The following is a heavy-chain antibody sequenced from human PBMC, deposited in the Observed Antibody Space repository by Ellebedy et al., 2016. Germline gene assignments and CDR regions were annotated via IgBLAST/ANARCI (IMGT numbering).Heavy chain of an antibody. D-gene: IGHD4-17*01. V-gene: IGHV1-69*04. CDR3: ARHSDGDDWFDP. CDR1: GYTFTSNG. J-gene: IGHJ5*02. CDR2: IIPILGIA. Sequence: ASVKVSCKASGYTFTSNGISWVRQAPGQGLEWMGRIIPILGIANYAQKFQGRVTITADKSTSTAYMELSSLRSEDTAVYYCARHSDGDDWFDPWGQGTLVTVSS.